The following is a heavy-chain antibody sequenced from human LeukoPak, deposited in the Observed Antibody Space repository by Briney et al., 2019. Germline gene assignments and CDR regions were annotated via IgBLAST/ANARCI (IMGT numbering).Heavy chain of an antibody. Sequence: GASVKVSCKASGYTFTRFGISWVRQAPGQGLEWMGWIRVTNGDTSYAQQLQGRVTMTADTSTRTVYMELRSLRSDDTAVYYCARDDYYDSSGDRDYWGQGTLVTVSS. CDR3: ARDDYYDSSGDRDY. J-gene: IGHJ4*02. V-gene: IGHV1-18*01. D-gene: IGHD3-22*01. CDR2: IRVTNGDT. CDR1: GYTFTRFG.